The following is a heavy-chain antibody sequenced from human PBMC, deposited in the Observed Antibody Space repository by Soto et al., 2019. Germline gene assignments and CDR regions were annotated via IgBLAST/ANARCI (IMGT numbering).Heavy chain of an antibody. CDR2: ISAYNGNT. Sequence: ASVKVSCKTSGFSFNSYEISWVRQAPGQGLEWMGWISAYNGNTNYAQKLQGRVTMTTDTSTSTAYMELRSLRSDDTAVYYCARDGHGRRSYYGMDVWGQGTTVTVSS. CDR3: ARDGHGRRSYYGMDV. V-gene: IGHV1-18*01. CDR1: GFSFNSYE. J-gene: IGHJ6*02.